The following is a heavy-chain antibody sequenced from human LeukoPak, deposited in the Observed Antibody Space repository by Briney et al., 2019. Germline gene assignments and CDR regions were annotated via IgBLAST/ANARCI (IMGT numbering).Heavy chain of an antibody. V-gene: IGHV3-66*01. J-gene: IGHJ4*02. CDR1: GFTVKSDD. CDR2: LYSGGRT. D-gene: IGHD1-26*01. CDR3: ARGSISTPRGTDGLDC. Sequence: PGGSLTLSCAASGFTVKSDDMTWVRQAPGKGLEWVSDLYSGGRTYYADSVKGRFTVSIDNSKNTLFLQMYSLRAEDTAVSFCARGSISTPRGTDGLDCWGQGTRVIVSA.